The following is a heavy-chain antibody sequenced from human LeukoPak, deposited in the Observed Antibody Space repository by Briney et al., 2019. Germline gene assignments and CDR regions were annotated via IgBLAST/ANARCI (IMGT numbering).Heavy chain of an antibody. CDR1: GFSFSGYA. D-gene: IGHD2-2*02. V-gene: IGHV3-23*01. CDR3: AKGSRGYTNYYFDY. J-gene: IGHJ4*02. Sequence: PGGSLRLSCASSGFSFSGYAMIWVRQAPGKGLELVSTISGSGASTFYADSVRGRFITSKDIPSNTVYLQMNSLLAEDTAVYYCAKGSRGYTNYYFDYWGQGTLVTVSS. CDR2: ISGSGAST.